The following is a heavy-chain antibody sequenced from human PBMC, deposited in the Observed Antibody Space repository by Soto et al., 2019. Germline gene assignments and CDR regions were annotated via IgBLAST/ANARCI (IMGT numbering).Heavy chain of an antibody. CDR1: CYTFTNYV. J-gene: IGHJ4*02. CDR3: ARDIRMHCSGGRCSTGGYQFAY. CDR2: ISAYNGNT. V-gene: IGHV1-18*04. Sequence: ASVNVSCKGSCYTFTNYVFILVRQSPLQGLEWMGCISAYNGNTNYAQKLQGRVTITTDTSTSTAYMELRSLRSDETAVYYCARDIRMHCSGGRCSTGGYQFAYWAKGTLVPXSS. D-gene: IGHD2-15*01.